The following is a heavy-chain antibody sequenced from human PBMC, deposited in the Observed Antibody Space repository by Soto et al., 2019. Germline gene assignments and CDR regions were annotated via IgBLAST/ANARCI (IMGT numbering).Heavy chain of an antibody. D-gene: IGHD6-19*01. J-gene: IGHJ5*02. CDR1: GGSISSYY. CDR2: IYYSGST. CDR3: ARQDSSGWWGWFDP. V-gene: IGHV4-59*08. Sequence: SETLSLTCTVSGGSISSYYWSWIRQPPGKGLEWIGYIYYSGSTNYTPSLKSRVTISVDTSKNQFSLKLSSVTAADTAVYYCARQDSSGWWGWFDPWGQGTLVTVSS.